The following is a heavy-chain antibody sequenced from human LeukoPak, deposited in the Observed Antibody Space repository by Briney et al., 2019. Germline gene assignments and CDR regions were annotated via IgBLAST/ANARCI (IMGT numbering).Heavy chain of an antibody. Sequence: GGSLRLSCAASGFIFTGYFMSWVRQAPGKGLEWVASIKHDGSEKYYVDSVRGRFTISRDNTKNLLYLQMSSLRAEDAAVYYCARLYSGYGGYFDYWGQGTLVTVSS. J-gene: IGHJ4*02. CDR1: GFIFTGYF. CDR2: IKHDGSEK. CDR3: ARLYSGYGGYFDY. D-gene: IGHD5-12*01. V-gene: IGHV3-7*03.